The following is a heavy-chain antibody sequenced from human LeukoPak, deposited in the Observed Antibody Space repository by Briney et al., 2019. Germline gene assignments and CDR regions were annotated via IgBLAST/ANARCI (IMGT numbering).Heavy chain of an antibody. CDR1: GGSFSGYY. D-gene: IGHD4-17*01. CDR3: ARVRAGLRGNFQH. J-gene: IGHJ1*01. CDR2: INHSGST. V-gene: IGHV4-34*01. Sequence: SETLSLTCAVYGGSFSGYYWSWIRQPPGKGLEWIGEINHSGSTNYNPSLKSRVTISVDTSKNRFSLKLSSVTAADTAVYYCARVRAGLRGNFQHWGQGTLVTVSS.